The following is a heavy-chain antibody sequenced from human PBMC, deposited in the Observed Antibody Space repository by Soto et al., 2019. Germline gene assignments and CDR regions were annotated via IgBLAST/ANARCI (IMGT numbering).Heavy chain of an antibody. CDR1: GYTFTSYG. V-gene: IGHV1-18*01. CDR2: ISAYNGNT. Sequence: QVQLVQSGAEVKKPGASVKVSCKASGYTFTSYGISWVRQAPGQGLEWMGWISAYNGNTNYAQKLQGRVTMTTDTSTRKAYMELRSLRTDDTAVYYCAGAYSSSWYGVYYYYGMDVWGQGTTVNDS. CDR3: AGAYSSSWYGVYYYYGMDV. J-gene: IGHJ6*02. D-gene: IGHD6-13*01.